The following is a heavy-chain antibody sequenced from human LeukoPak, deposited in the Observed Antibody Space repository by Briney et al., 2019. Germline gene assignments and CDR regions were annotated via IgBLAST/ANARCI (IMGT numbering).Heavy chain of an antibody. Sequence: PGGSLRLSCAASGFTVNSNYMSWVRQAPGKGLEWVSVFYSGGSTYYADSVKGRFTISRDNSKNTLYLQMNSLRAEDTAVYYCARGSGWPGDWFDPWGQGTLVTVSS. CDR3: ARGSGWPGDWFDP. V-gene: IGHV3-66*02. J-gene: IGHJ5*02. CDR1: GFTVNSNY. D-gene: IGHD6-19*01. CDR2: FYSGGST.